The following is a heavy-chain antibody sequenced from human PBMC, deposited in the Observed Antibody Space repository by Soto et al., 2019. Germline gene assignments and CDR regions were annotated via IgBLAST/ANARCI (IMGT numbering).Heavy chain of an antibody. V-gene: IGHV4-38-2*01. CDR3: ARSLCSTVTCSAAGFDP. J-gene: IGHJ5*02. D-gene: IGHD2-2*01. Sequence: SETLSLTCAVSNYPISSGFYWGWLRQPPGKGLEWIANVYHSGSTFYNPALKSRVTISRDTSNNQFSLKLNSVTAADTAVYYCARSLCSTVTCSAAGFDPWGQGTLVTVSS. CDR2: VYHSGST. CDR1: NYPISSGFY.